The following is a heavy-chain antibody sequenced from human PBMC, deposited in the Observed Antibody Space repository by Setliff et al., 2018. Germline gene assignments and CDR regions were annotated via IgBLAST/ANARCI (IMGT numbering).Heavy chain of an antibody. CDR3: AREIQLERHDYYYGMDV. CDR1: GCSFSSHW. J-gene: IGHJ6*02. D-gene: IGHD1-1*01. CDR2: IKQDGSEK. V-gene: IGHV3-7*01. Sequence: GGSLRLSCVASGCSFSSHWISWVRQAPGKGLEWVANIKQDGSEKHYLDSVKGRFTISRDNAKNSLYLQMNSLRAEDTAVYYCAREIQLERHDYYYGMDVWGQGTTVTVSS.